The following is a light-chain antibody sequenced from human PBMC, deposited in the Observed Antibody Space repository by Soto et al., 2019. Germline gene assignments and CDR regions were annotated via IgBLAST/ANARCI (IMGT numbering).Light chain of an antibody. J-gene: IGKJ2*01. V-gene: IGKV1-39*01. CDR3: QQSYSTPYT. CDR1: QSLSSY. Sequence: DIRMTQSPSSLSASVGDRVTITCRASQSLSSYLNWYQQKPGKAPKLLIYAASSLQSGVPSRFSGSGSVTDFTLTISSLQPEDFATYYCQQSYSTPYTFGQGTKLEIK. CDR2: AAS.